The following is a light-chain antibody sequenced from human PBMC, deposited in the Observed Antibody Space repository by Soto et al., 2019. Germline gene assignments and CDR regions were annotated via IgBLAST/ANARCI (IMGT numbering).Light chain of an antibody. CDR2: EVS. V-gene: IGLV2-8*01. Sequence: QSALTQPPSASGSPGQSVTISCTGTSSDIGGYRYVSWYQQHPGKAPKLMIYEVSKRPSGVPDRFSGSKSGNTASLTVSGLQAEDEADYYCCSFAGNYTYVFGTGTKVTVL. CDR1: SSDIGGYRY. CDR3: CSFAGNYTYV. J-gene: IGLJ1*01.